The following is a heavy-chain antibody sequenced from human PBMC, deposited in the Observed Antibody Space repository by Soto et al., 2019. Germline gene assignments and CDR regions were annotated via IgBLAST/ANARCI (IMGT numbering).Heavy chain of an antibody. CDR1: GYSVTSLD. V-gene: IGHV1-69*13. D-gene: IGHD3-3*01. Sequence: AVKVSCNASGYSVTSLDITWVRQTAGQGLEWMGLIIPIFGTTSYAQKFKGRVTITADESPRTAYMELSSLTSEDTAVYYCASPLKWSGYYIDFDYWGQGTMVPVSS. CDR3: ASPLKWSGYYIDFDY. CDR2: IIPIFGTT. J-gene: IGHJ4*02.